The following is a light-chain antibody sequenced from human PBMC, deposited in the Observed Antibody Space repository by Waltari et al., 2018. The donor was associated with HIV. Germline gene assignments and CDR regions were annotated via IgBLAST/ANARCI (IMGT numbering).Light chain of an antibody. V-gene: IGLV1-47*01. CDR1: SSNIGSDY. Sequence: QSVLTQPPSASGTPGQRVTISCSGSSSNIGSDYVYWYQHLPGTAPKLLIYKDNQRPSGVPDRFSGSKSGTSASLAISGLRPEDEADYSCAAWDDSLSGVEFGGGTKLTVL. J-gene: IGLJ2*01. CDR2: KDN. CDR3: AAWDDSLSGVE.